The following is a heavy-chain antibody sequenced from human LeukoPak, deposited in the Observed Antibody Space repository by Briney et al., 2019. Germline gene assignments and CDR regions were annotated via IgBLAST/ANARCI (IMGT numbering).Heavy chain of an antibody. J-gene: IGHJ5*02. CDR3: AHRRYDFWSGQGNWFDP. CDR1: GFSLSTSGAG. D-gene: IGHD3-3*01. CDR2: IYWNDDK. V-gene: IGHV2-5*01. Sequence: SGPTLVNPTQTLTLTCTFSGFSLSTSGAGVGWIRQPPGKALEWLALIYWNDDKRYGPSLKSRLTITKDTSKNQVVLTMTNMDPVDTATYYCAHRRYDFWSGQGNWFDPWGQGTLVTVSS.